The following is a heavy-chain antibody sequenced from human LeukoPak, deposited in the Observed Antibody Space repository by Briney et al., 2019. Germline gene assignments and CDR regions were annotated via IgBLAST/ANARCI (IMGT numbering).Heavy chain of an antibody. D-gene: IGHD4-23*01. CDR3: ARALPGGNFPGIDY. Sequence: SETLSLTCTVSGGSISSYYWSWIRQPPGKGLEWIGYIYYSGSTNYNPSLKSRATISVDTSKNQFSLKLSSVTAADTAVYYCARALPGGNFPGIDYWGQGTLVTVSS. CDR2: IYYSGST. J-gene: IGHJ4*02. CDR1: GGSISSYY. V-gene: IGHV4-59*01.